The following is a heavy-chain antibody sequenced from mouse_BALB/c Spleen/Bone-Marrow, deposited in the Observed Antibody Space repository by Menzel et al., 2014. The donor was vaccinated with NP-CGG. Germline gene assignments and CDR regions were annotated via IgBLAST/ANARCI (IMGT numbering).Heavy chain of an antibody. D-gene: IGHD3-1*01. CDR3: AREGASGLYYYAMDY. CDR2: ISPYCVDG. CDR1: GYTFTDFA. V-gene: IGHV1S137*01. J-gene: IGHJ4*01. Sequence: QVQLQQSGAELVRPGVSVKISCKGSGYTFTDFAIHWVKQSHTKSLEWIGVISPYCVDGGYNQKFKGKATMTIDRSSSTAYMELARPTSEDSAIYHCAREGASGLYYYAMDYWGQGTSVTVSS.